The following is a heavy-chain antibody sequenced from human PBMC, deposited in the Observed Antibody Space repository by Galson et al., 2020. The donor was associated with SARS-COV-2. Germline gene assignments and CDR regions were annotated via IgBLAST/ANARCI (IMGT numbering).Heavy chain of an antibody. CDR1: GFTVSSNY. V-gene: IGHV3-53*01. CDR3: AGAPVEGGDDPLVIRY. D-gene: IGHD2-21*02. Sequence: GGSLRLSCAASGFTVSSNYMSWVRQAPGKGLEWVSVIYSGGSTYYADSVKGRFTISRDNSKNTLYLQMNSLRAEDTAVYYCAGAPVEGGDDPLVIRYWGQGTLVTVSS. J-gene: IGHJ4*02. CDR2: IYSGGST.